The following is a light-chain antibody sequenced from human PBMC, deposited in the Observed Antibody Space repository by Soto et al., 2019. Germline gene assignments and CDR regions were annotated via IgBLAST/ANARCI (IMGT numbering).Light chain of an antibody. CDR3: SSYTSSTYYV. CDR2: DVS. J-gene: IGLJ1*01. V-gene: IGLV2-14*01. CDR1: SSNVGGYNY. Sequence: QSVLTQPASVSGSPGQSITISCTGTSSNVGGYNYVSWYQQHPGKAHKLMIYDVSNRPSGVSNRFSGSKSGNTASLTISGLQAEDEADYYCSSYTSSTYYVFGTGTKVTVL.